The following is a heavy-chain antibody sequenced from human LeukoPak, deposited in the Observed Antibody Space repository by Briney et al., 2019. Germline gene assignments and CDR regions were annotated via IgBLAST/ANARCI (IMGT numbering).Heavy chain of an antibody. CDR1: GYSISSGYY. Sequence: PSETLSLTCTVSGYSISSGYYWGWIRQPPGKGLDWIGSIYHSGSTYYNPSLKSRVTISVDTSKNQFSLKLSSVTAADTAVYYCARVTAAADNYFDYWGQGTLVTVSS. D-gene: IGHD6-13*01. CDR3: ARVTAAADNYFDY. V-gene: IGHV4-38-2*02. J-gene: IGHJ4*02. CDR2: IYHSGST.